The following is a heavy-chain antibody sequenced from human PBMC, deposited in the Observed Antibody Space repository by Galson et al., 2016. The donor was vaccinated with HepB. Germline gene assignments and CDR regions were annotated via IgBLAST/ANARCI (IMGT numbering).Heavy chain of an antibody. V-gene: IGHV4-61*02. CDR1: GGAFSNGLYY. CDR2: IYSNGST. D-gene: IGHD5-18*01. Sequence: TLSLTCTVSGGAFSNGLYYWSWIRQPAGKGLEWIGRIYSNGSTNYNPSLKSRVTISVGTSKNQFSLRLSSVTAADTAVYYRARDSSVDTYYYYYMDVWGKGTTVVVSS. CDR3: ARDSSVDTYYYYYMDV. J-gene: IGHJ6*03.